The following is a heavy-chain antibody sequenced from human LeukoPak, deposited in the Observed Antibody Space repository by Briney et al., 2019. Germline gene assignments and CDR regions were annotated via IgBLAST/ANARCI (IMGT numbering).Heavy chain of an antibody. CDR2: MNPNSGNT. CDR1: GYTFTSYD. Sequence: ASVKVSCKASGYTFTSYDINWVRQATGQGLEWMGWMNPNSGNTGYAQKFQGRVTITTDESTSTAYMELSSLRSEDTAVYYCARGRNYDFWSGYFRGWFDPWGQGTLVTVSS. D-gene: IGHD3-3*01. V-gene: IGHV1-8*01. J-gene: IGHJ5*02. CDR3: ARGRNYDFWSGYFRGWFDP.